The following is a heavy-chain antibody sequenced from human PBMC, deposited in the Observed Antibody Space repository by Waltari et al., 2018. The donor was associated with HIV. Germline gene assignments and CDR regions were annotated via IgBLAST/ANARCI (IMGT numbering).Heavy chain of an antibody. D-gene: IGHD3-10*01. J-gene: IGHJ4*02. CDR2: INTKSGNP. V-gene: IGHV7-4-1*02. Sequence: QVQLVQSGSELRKPGASVKVSCKASGYTLTKYAMNWVRQAPGQGLEWVGWINTKSGNPTYAQGFTGRFVFSLDTSVSTTYLQISSLKAEDTAVYYCARGPGRSLDYWGQGTLVTVSS. CDR1: GYTLTKYA. CDR3: ARGPGRSLDY.